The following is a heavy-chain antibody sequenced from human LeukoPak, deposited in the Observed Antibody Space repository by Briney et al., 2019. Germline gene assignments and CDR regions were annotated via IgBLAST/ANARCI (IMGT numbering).Heavy chain of an antibody. D-gene: IGHD4-23*01. CDR2: ISGSGGNT. J-gene: IGHJ4*02. CDR3: AKLVTHFDY. Sequence: GGSLRLSCAASGFTFSSYAMSWVRQAPGKGLEWVSSISGSGGNTYYADSVKGRFTISRDNSKNTLYMQMNSLRAEDTAVYYCAKLVTHFDYWGQGTLVTVSA. V-gene: IGHV3-23*01. CDR1: GFTFSSYA.